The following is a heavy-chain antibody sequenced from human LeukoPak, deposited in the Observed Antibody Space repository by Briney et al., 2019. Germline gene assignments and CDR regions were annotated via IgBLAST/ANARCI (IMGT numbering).Heavy chain of an antibody. CDR3: AKDFTIFGVVIPYYFDY. D-gene: IGHD3-3*01. Sequence: GGSLRLSCAASGFTFSSYAMSRVRQAPGKGLEWVSAISGSGGSTYYADSVKGRFTISRDNSKNTLYLQMNSLRAEDTAVYYCAKDFTIFGVVIPYYFDYWGQGTLVTVSS. J-gene: IGHJ4*02. CDR2: ISGSGGST. CDR1: GFTFSSYA. V-gene: IGHV3-23*01.